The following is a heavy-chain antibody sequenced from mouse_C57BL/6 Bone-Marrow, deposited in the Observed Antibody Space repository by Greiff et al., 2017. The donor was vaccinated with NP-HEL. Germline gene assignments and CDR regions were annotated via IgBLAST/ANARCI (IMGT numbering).Heavy chain of an antibody. Sequence: EVHLVESGGGLVQPGGSLKLSCAASGFTFSDYYMYWVRQTPEKRLEWVAYISNGGGSTYYPDTVKGRFTISRDNAKNTLYLQMSRLKSEDTAMYYCASLSSPWFAYWGQGTLVTVSA. CDR2: ISNGGGST. CDR1: GFTFSDYY. J-gene: IGHJ3*01. CDR3: ASLSSPWFAY. V-gene: IGHV5-12*01. D-gene: IGHD1-1*01.